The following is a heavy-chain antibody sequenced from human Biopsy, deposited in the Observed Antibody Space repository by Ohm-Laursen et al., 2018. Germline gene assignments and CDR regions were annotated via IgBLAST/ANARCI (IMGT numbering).Heavy chain of an antibody. Sequence: SSVKVSCKASGDSFTSYAIGWVRQAPGQGLEWMGGIIPIPNVATYAQKFRGRITITADESTSTAYMELSSLTSDDTAVYFCARGEGSSWFDPWGHGTLVTVSS. CDR1: GDSFTSYA. J-gene: IGHJ5*02. V-gene: IGHV1-69*01. CDR3: ARGEGSSWFDP. CDR2: IIPIPNVA. D-gene: IGHD1-26*01.